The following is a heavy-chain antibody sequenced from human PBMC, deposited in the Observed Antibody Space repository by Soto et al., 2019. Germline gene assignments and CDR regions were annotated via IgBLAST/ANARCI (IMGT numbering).Heavy chain of an antibody. Sequence: VGSLRLSCAASGFTFSSYAMGWVRQAPGKGLEWVSAISGSGGSTYYADSVKGRFTISRDNSKNTLYLQMNSLRAEDTAVYYCAKESPGGTTANWFDPWGQGTLVTVSS. D-gene: IGHD1-7*01. CDR2: ISGSGGST. CDR3: AKESPGGTTANWFDP. CDR1: GFTFSSYA. J-gene: IGHJ5*02. V-gene: IGHV3-23*01.